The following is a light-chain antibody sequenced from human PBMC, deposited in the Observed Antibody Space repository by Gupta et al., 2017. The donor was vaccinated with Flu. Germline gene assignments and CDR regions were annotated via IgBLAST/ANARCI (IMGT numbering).Light chain of an antibody. CDR1: QTITEW. CDR2: KSS. V-gene: IGKV1-5*03. Sequence: DPVTCTCRASQTITEWLAWYQQKPGKAPQLLIRKSSSLESGVPSRFSGSGSGTEFTLSISSLQPDDFATYYCQQYYTYPSTFGQGTKLEIK. CDR3: QQYYTYPST. J-gene: IGKJ1*01.